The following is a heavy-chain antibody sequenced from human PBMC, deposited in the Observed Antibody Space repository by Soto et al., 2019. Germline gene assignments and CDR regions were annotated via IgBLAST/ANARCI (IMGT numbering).Heavy chain of an antibody. CDR1: GFKFDDYA. CDR3: ARVHSSGWYVEPYDA. J-gene: IGHJ3*01. D-gene: IGHD3-22*01. CDR2: INWNGAYS. V-gene: IGHV3-9*01. Sequence: EVQLVESGGNLARPGESLRLSCAASGFKFDDYAFHWVRLAPGKGPEWVSGINWNGAYSGYADSVKGRFTISRDNAGNYVYLQMDTLRPEDTALYYCARVHSSGWYVEPYDAWGQGTMVTVSS.